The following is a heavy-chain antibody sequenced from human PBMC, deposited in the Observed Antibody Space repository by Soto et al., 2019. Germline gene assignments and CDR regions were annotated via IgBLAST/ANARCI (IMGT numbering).Heavy chain of an antibody. V-gene: IGHV5-51*01. D-gene: IGHD2-15*01. J-gene: IGHJ3*02. CDR2: IYPGDSDT. Sequence: GESLKISCKGSGYSFTSYWIGWVRQMPGKGLEWMGIIYPGDSDTRYSPSFQGQVTISADKSISTAYLQWSSLKASDTAMYYCARPLRYCSGGSCSYDAFDIWGQGTMVTVSS. CDR1: GYSFTSYW. CDR3: ARPLRYCSGGSCSYDAFDI.